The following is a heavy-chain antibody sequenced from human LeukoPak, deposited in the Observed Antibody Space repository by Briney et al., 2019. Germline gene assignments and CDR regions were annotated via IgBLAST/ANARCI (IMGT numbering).Heavy chain of an antibody. Sequence: SVKGRFTISRDNAKNSLHLQMNSLRAEDTAVYYCARGGDYYGLGYFDYWGQGTLVTVSS. CDR3: ARGGDYYGLGYFDY. J-gene: IGHJ4*02. D-gene: IGHD3-10*01. V-gene: IGHV3-21*01.